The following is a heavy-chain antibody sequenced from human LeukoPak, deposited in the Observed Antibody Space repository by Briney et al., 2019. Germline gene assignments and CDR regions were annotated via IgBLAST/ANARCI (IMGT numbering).Heavy chain of an antibody. D-gene: IGHD1-26*01. CDR2: IYPGDSDT. J-gene: IGHJ3*02. CDR1: GYSFTSYW. V-gene: IGHV5-51*01. Sequence: GESLKISCKGSGYSFTSYWIGWVRQMTVKGLEWMGIIYPGDSDTRYSPSFQGQVTISADKSISTAYLQWSSLKASDTAMYYCARESLGPYSGSYSYLIWGQGTMVTVSS. CDR3: ARESLGPYSGSYSYLI.